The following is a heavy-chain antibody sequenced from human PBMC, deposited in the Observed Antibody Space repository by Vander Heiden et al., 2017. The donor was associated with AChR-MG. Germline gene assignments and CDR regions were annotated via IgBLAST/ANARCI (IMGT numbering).Heavy chain of an antibody. CDR2: ISYDGSNK. CDR1: GFSFSSYG. J-gene: IGHJ4*02. D-gene: IGHD3-3*01. Sequence: QVQLVELGGGVVQPGRSLRLSCAPSGFSFSSYGMHWVRQAPGKGLEWVAVISYDGSNKYYADSVKGRFTISRDNSKNTLYLQMNSLRAEDTAVYYCAKGQAGTIFGVVFFDYWGQGTLVTVSS. V-gene: IGHV3-30*18. CDR3: AKGQAGTIFGVVFFDY.